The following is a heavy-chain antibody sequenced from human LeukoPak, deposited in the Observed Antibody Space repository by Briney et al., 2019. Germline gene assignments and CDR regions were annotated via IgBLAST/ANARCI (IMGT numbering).Heavy chain of an antibody. Sequence: GESLKISCKGSANSFTGQWIGWVRQMPGKGLEWMGIMYPGDSDTRYSPSFEGHVTISADKSITTAYLQWSSLKASDTAMYYCGSGERSYHFDNWGQGSLVTVSS. J-gene: IGHJ4*02. CDR2: MYPGDSDT. D-gene: IGHD1-26*01. CDR1: ANSFTGQW. CDR3: GSGERSYHFDN. V-gene: IGHV5-51*01.